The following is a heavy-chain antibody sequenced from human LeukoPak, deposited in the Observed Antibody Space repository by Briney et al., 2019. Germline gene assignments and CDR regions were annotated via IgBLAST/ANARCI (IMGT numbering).Heavy chain of an antibody. CDR2: ISAYNGNT. V-gene: IGHV1-18*01. J-gene: IGHJ4*02. CDR3: AKLPYGSGSYYYFDY. CDR1: GYTFTSYG. Sequence: ASVKVSCKASGYTFTSYGISWVRQAPGQGLEWMGWISAYNGNTNYAQKLQGRVTMTTDTSTSTAYMELRSLRSDDTAVYYCAKLPYGSGSYYYFDYWGQGTLVTVSS. D-gene: IGHD3-10*01.